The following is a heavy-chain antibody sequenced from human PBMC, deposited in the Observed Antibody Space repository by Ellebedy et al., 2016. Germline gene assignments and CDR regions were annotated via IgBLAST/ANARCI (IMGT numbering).Heavy chain of an antibody. CDR2: IIPIFGTA. Sequence: SVKVSCXASGGTFSSYAISWVRQAPGQGLEWMGGIIPIFGTANYAQKFQGRVTITADESTSTAYMELSTLRSEDTAVYYCARGRSSSWYPGVWGQGTTVTVSS. J-gene: IGHJ6*02. V-gene: IGHV1-69*13. D-gene: IGHD6-13*01. CDR3: ARGRSSSWYPGV. CDR1: GGTFSSYA.